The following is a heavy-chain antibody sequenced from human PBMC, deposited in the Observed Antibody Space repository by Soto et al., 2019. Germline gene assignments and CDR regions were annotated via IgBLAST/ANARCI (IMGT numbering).Heavy chain of an antibody. D-gene: IGHD1-1*01. CDR1: GFTFSSYA. Sequence: EVQLLESGGGLVQPGGSLRLYCAASGFTFSSYAMSWVRQAPGKGLEWVSAISGSGGSTYYADSVKGRFTISRDNSKNTLYLQMNSLRAEDTAVYYCAKTRTMPRWAFDIWGQGTMVTVSS. CDR3: AKTRTMPRWAFDI. J-gene: IGHJ3*02. V-gene: IGHV3-23*01. CDR2: ISGSGGST.